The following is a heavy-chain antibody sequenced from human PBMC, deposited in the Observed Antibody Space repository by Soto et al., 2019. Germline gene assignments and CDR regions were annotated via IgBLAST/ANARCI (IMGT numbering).Heavy chain of an antibody. Sequence: EVQLVESGGGLVQPGGSLRLSCAASGFTFRSYWMSWVRQAPRKGLEWVASIKQDGSDKYYVESVKGRFTISRDNAENSVDLLMNTLRAEDTAVYYCARDKNVYDFFGADDAFDIWGQGTMVTVSS. D-gene: IGHD3-3*01. V-gene: IGHV3-7*05. CDR3: ARDKNVYDFFGADDAFDI. CDR1: GFTFRSYW. CDR2: IKQDGSDK. J-gene: IGHJ3*02.